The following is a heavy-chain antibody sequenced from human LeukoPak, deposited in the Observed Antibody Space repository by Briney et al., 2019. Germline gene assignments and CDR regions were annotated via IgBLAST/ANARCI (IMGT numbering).Heavy chain of an antibody. CDR3: ARDLGDSSGSYYFDY. CDR2: ITSNGGTT. CDR1: GFTFSTYA. Sequence: GSLRLSCTASGFTFSTYAMYWVRQAPGKGLEFVSAITSNGGTTYYANSVKGRFTVSRDNSKNTLYLQMGSLRAEDMAVYYCARDLGDSSGSYYFDYWGQGTLVTVSS. J-gene: IGHJ4*02. V-gene: IGHV3-64*01. D-gene: IGHD3-22*01.